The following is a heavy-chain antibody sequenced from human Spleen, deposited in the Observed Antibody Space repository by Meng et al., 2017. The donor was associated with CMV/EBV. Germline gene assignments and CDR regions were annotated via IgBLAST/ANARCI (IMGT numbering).Heavy chain of an antibody. Sequence: SNYVSTGVRQDRGKGLEWMGGIRPVFGKPENEDKKKGRDTISTDDSTSTASMELTSLRSEDTAVYYCARGPMVTFGGVNVWPLEYWGQGTLVTVSS. CDR2: IRPVFGKP. J-gene: IGHJ4*02. CDR1: SNYV. D-gene: IGHD3-16*02. V-gene: IGHV1-69*05. CDR3: ARGPMVTFGGVNVWPLEY.